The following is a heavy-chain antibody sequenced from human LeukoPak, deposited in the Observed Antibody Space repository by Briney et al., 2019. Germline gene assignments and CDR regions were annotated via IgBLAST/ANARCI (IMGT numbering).Heavy chain of an antibody. Sequence: PGGSLRLSCTASGFTFGDYAMRWVRQAPGKGGEGVGFIRSKAYGGTTEYAASVKGRFTISRDDSKSIAYLQMNSLKTEDTAVYYCTRDVGDYDYYYYGMDVWGQGTTVTVSS. CDR2: IRSKAYGGTT. CDR1: GFTFGDYA. CDR3: TRDVGDYDYYYYGMDV. J-gene: IGHJ6*02. D-gene: IGHD4-17*01. V-gene: IGHV3-49*04.